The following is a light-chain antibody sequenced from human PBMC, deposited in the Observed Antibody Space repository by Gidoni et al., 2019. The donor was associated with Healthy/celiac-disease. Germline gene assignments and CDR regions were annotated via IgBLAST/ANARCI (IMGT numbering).Light chain of an antibody. CDR3: MQGTHWP. Sequence: DVVMTQSPLSLPVTLGQPASISCKSSQSFVYSDVNTFLNWFQQMPGQSPRRLIYKVSNRDSGGQDRFSVSGSGTDFTLKISRVEAEDVGVYYCMQGTHWPFGPGTKVDIK. CDR2: KVS. V-gene: IGKV2-30*01. J-gene: IGKJ3*01. CDR1: QSFVYSDVNTF.